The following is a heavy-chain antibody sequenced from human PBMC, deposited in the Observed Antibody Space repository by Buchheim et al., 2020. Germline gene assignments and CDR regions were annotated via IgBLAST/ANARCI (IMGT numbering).Heavy chain of an antibody. V-gene: IGHV3-30*04. Sequence: QVQLVESGGGVVQPGRSLRLSCAASGFTFSSYAMHWVRQAPGKGLEWVAVISYDGSNKYYADSVKGRFTISRDNSKNTLYLQMNSLRAEDTAVYYCARVSESSGWPPYYYDMDVWGQGTT. CDR1: GFTFSSYA. CDR3: ARVSESSGWPPYYYDMDV. CDR2: ISYDGSNK. J-gene: IGHJ6*02. D-gene: IGHD6-19*01.